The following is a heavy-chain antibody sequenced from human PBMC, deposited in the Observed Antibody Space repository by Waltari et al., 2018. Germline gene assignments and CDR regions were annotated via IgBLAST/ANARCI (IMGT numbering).Heavy chain of an antibody. CDR2: FDPEDGET. V-gene: IGHV1-24*01. J-gene: IGHJ6*02. CDR1: GYTLTDFS. CDR3: ATDCSGGSCNYYYGMDV. Sequence: QVQLVQSGAEVKKPGASVKVSCKVSGYTLTDFSMHCLRQAPGKGLEWMGGFDPEDGETIYAQKFQGRVTMTEDTSTDTAYMELSSLRSEDTAVYYCATDCSGGSCNYYYGMDVWGQGTTVTVSS. D-gene: IGHD2-15*01.